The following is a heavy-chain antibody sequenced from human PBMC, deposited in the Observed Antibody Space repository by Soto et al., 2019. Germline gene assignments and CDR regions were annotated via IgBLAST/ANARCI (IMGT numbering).Heavy chain of an antibody. D-gene: IGHD6-19*01. CDR2: ISYSGST. Sequence: QVQLQESGPGLVKPSETLSLTCTVSGDSIGSGDYWWSWIRQSPGKGLEWIGYISYSGSTYYNPSLRRXATXSXATSKNQFSVILTSVTASDTAVYYCARAISGWYFDYWGQGTLVTVSA. CDR3: ARAISGWYFDY. CDR1: GDSIGSGDYW. J-gene: IGHJ4*02. V-gene: IGHV4-30-4*01.